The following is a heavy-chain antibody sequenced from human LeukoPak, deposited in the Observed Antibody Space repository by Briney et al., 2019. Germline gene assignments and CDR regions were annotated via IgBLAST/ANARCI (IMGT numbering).Heavy chain of an antibody. CDR3: AKDIGPLWFGD. D-gene: IGHD3-10*01. J-gene: IGHJ4*02. CDR2: ISGSGVST. CDR1: GFTFSSYA. Sequence: GGSLRLSCAASGFTFSSYAMGWVRQAPGKGLEWASAISGSGVSTHYADSVKGRFTISRDNSKNTVYLQMNSLRAEDTAVYYCAKDIGPLWFGDWGQGTLVTVSS. V-gene: IGHV3-23*01.